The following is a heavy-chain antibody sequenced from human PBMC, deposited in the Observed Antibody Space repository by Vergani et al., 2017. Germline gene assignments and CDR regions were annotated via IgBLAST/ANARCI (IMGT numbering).Heavy chain of an antibody. CDR1: GFTFDDYA. Sequence: EVQLVESGGGLVQPGRSLRLSCAASGFTFDDYAMHWVRQAPGKGLEWVSGISWNSGSIGYADSVKGRFTISRDNAKNSLYLQMNSLRAEDTALYYCAKDRRRIVVVPAAIEVDAFDIWGQGTMVTVSS. CDR3: AKDRRRIVVVPAAIEVDAFDI. D-gene: IGHD2-2*01. V-gene: IGHV3-9*01. CDR2: ISWNSGSI. J-gene: IGHJ3*02.